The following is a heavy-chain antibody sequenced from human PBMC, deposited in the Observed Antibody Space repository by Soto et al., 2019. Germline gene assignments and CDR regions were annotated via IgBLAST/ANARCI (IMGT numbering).Heavy chain of an antibody. CDR1: GFTFSDYG. CDR2: ISYDGNNR. Sequence: QVQLVESGGGVVQPGRSLRVSCAASGFTFSDYGIYWVRQAPGKGLEWVALISYDGNNREYGDSVKGRFTISRDNSKNTLYLKMNSLQVEDTAVYYCAFGDNAFDYWGQGTLVTVSS. J-gene: IGHJ4*02. V-gene: IGHV3-30*03. D-gene: IGHD2-21*01. CDR3: AFGDNAFDY.